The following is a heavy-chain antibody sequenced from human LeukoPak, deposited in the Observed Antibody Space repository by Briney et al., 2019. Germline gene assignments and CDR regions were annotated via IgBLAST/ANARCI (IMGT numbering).Heavy chain of an antibody. CDR2: ISWNSGSI. J-gene: IGHJ4*02. V-gene: IGHV3-9*01. CDR1: GFTFSSYE. CDR3: ARTYDSSGYPYFDY. D-gene: IGHD3-22*01. Sequence: LTGGSLRLSCAASGFTFSSYEMNWVRQAPGKGLEWVSGISWNSGSIGYADSVKGRFTISRDNAKNSLYLQMNSLRAEDTAVYYCARTYDSSGYPYFDYWGQGTLVTVSS.